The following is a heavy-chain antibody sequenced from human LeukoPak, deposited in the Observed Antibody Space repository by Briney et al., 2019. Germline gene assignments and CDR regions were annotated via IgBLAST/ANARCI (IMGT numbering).Heavy chain of an antibody. D-gene: IGHD3-22*01. CDR3: ARASFDTSAYYYFDY. J-gene: IGHJ4*02. Sequence: GRSLRLSCAASGFPFSSFPMHWVRQAPGKGLEWVTVISYDGGNRYYADPVKGRFTISRDNSKNTLYLQMNSLRAEDTAMYYCARASFDTSAYYYFDYWGQGTLVTVSS. CDR2: ISYDGGNR. CDR1: GFPFSSFP. V-gene: IGHV3-30-3*01.